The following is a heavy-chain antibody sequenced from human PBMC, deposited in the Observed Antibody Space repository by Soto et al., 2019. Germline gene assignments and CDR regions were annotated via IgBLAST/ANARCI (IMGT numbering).Heavy chain of an antibody. CDR1: GFTFSSYN. D-gene: IGHD6-13*01. CDR2: ISSGGEYR. Sequence: GGSLRLSCTASGFTFSSYNMNWVRQAPGKGLEWVSFISSGGEYRFYADSVKGRFNISRDNAKNSVYLHLNSLTAADTAVYYCTRDRQLVQDRFDPWGQGTLVTVSS. J-gene: IGHJ5*02. CDR3: TRDRQLVQDRFDP. V-gene: IGHV3-21*01.